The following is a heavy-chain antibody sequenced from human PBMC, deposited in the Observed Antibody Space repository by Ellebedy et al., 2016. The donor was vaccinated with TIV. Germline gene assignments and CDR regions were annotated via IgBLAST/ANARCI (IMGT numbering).Heavy chain of an antibody. CDR2: ISAYNGNT. Sequence: ASVKVSXKASGYTFTSYGITWVRQAPGQGLEWMGWISAYNGNTHYAQKFQDTVTLTRDTPTSTAYMELRSLRSDDTAVYYCVSEREAAGTVYFHHWGQGTLVTVSS. CDR1: GYTFTSYG. D-gene: IGHD6-13*01. V-gene: IGHV1-18*01. CDR3: VSEREAAGTVYFHH. J-gene: IGHJ1*01.